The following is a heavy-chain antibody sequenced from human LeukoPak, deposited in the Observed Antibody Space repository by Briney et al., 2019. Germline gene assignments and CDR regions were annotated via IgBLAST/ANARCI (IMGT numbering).Heavy chain of an antibody. CDR3: ARSVGSRFDY. CDR2: IYPGDYDT. J-gene: IGHJ4*02. CDR1: GYIFTSYW. Sequence: GESLQISCQGSGYIFTSYWIGLGRQVPGKGLEWMGIIYPGDYDTRYSPSFQGRVTISADKSISTAYLQWSSLKASDTAMYYCARSVGSRFDYWGQGTLVTVSS. V-gene: IGHV5-51*01. D-gene: IGHD1-26*01.